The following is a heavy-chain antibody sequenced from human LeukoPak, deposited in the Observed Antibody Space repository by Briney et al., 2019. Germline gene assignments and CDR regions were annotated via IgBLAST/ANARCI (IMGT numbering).Heavy chain of an antibody. CDR3: AKEQNSGIVAAGTLL. V-gene: IGHV3-30*02. Sequence: GGSLRLSCAASGFTFRNYNMNWVRQAPGKGLEGVAFIRYDGSNNYYADSVKGRFTNSRDNSKNTLYLQMNSLRAEDTAVYYCAKEQNSGIVAAGTLLWGQGTLVTVSS. CDR1: GFTFRNYN. D-gene: IGHD6-13*01. CDR2: IRYDGSNN. J-gene: IGHJ4*02.